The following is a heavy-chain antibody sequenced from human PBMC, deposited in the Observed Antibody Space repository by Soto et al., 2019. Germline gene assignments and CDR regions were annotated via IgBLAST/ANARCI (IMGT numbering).Heavy chain of an antibody. V-gene: IGHV3-49*04. J-gene: IGHJ4*02. Sequence: GGSLRLSCTASGFTFGDYAMSWVRQAPGKGLEWVGFIRSKAYGGTTEYAASVKGRFTISRDDSKSIAYLQMNSLKTEDTAVYYCTRVRLSRPWKPYYFDYWGQGTLVTVSS. CDR3: TRVRLSRPWKPYYFDY. CDR1: GFTFGDYA. D-gene: IGHD1-1*01. CDR2: IRSKAYGGTT.